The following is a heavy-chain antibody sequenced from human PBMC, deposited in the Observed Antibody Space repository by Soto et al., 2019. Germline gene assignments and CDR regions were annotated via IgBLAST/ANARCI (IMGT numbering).Heavy chain of an antibody. V-gene: IGHV3-64*01. CDR2: ISSNGGST. J-gene: IGHJ6*03. Sequence: GGSLRLSCAASGFTFSSYAMHWVRQAPGKGLEYVSAISSNGGSTYYANSVKGRFTISRDNSKNTLYLQMGSLRAEDIAVYYCARVGDKYYYYYYMDVWGKGTTVTVSS. D-gene: IGHD3-16*01. CDR1: GFTFSSYA. CDR3: ARVGDKYYYYYYMDV.